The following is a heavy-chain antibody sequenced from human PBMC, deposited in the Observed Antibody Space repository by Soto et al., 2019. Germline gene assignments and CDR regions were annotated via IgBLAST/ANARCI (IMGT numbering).Heavy chain of an antibody. CDR3: ARENSAGDFDY. CDR1: GYTFTGYY. D-gene: IGHD1-26*01. Sequence: EEEQTGASVKVSCKASGYTFTGYYMHWVRQAPGQGLEWMGWINPNSGGTNYAQKFQGRVTMTRDTSISTAYMELSRLRSDDTAVYYCARENSAGDFDYWGQGTLVTVSS. J-gene: IGHJ4*02. CDR2: INPNSGGT. V-gene: IGHV1-2*02.